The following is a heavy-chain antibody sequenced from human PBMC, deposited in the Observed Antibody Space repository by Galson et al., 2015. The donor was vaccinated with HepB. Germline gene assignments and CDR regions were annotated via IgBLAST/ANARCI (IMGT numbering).Heavy chain of an antibody. V-gene: IGHV1-18*01. J-gene: IGHJ5*02. CDR3: ARGALIVVVDANPNNWFDP. CDR1: GYTFSSYF. D-gene: IGHD2-15*01. Sequence: SVKVSCKASGYTFSSYFITWVRQAPGQGLEWMGWISAYNRNTNYAQKFQGRVTMTTDTSTSTAYMELRSLRSDDTAVYYCARGALIVVVDANPNNWFDPWGQGTLVTVSS. CDR2: ISAYNRNT.